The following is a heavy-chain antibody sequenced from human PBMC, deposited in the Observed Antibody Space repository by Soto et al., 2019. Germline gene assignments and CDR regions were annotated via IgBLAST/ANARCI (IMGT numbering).Heavy chain of an antibody. CDR2: IYDSGST. V-gene: IGHV4-31*03. CDR1: GGSISSGGYY. CDR3: ASQATGWYPDY. J-gene: IGHJ4*02. D-gene: IGHD6-19*01. Sequence: PSETLSLTCTVSGGSISSGGYYWSWVRQHPGKGLEWIGYIYDSGSTYYNPSLKSRVTISIDTSKSQFSLKLTSVTAADTAVYYCASQATGWYPDYWGQGTLVTVSS.